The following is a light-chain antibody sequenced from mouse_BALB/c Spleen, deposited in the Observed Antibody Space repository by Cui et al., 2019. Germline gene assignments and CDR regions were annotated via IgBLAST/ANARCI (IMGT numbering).Light chain of an antibody. CDR2: RTS. J-gene: IGKJ1*01. V-gene: IGKV4-58*01. CDR3: QQWSGYPLT. CDR1: PSVSSSY. Sequence: NVLTQSPAIMAASLGQKVTMTCSASPSVSSSYLHWYQQKSGASPKPLIHRTSNLASGVPARFSGSGSGTSYSLTISSVEAEDDATYYCQQWSGYPLTFGGGTKLEIK.